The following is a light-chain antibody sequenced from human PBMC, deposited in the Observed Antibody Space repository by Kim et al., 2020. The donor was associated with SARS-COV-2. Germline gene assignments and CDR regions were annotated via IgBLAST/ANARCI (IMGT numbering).Light chain of an antibody. CDR1: QSLSSY. CDR2: AAS. J-gene: IGKJ1*01. Sequence: SVGDRVTSTCRASQSLSSYLNWYQQKPGKAPKLLIYAASSLQSGVPSRFSGSGSGTDFTLTISSLQPEDFATYYCQQSYSTPWTFGQGTKVDIK. CDR3: QQSYSTPWT. V-gene: IGKV1-39*01.